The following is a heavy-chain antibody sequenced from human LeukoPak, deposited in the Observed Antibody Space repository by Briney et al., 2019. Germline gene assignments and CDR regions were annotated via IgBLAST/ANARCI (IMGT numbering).Heavy chain of an antibody. V-gene: IGHV5-51*01. D-gene: IGHD3-22*01. Sequence: GESLQMSCKGSGYSFSNYWTAWVRQMPGKGLEWMGIIFPGDTDTKYSPSFQGQVTISADKSINTAYLQWSSLTASDTAIYYCARLTDYYDSSGYYRNYNWFDPWGQGALVTVSS. CDR1: GYSFSNYW. CDR2: IFPGDTDT. CDR3: ARLTDYYDSSGYYRNYNWFDP. J-gene: IGHJ5*02.